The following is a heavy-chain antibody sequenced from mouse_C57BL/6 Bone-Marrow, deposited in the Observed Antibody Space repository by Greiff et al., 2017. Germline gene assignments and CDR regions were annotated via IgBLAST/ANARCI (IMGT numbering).Heavy chain of an antibody. Sequence: EVQLQQSGPELVKPGASVQIPCTASGYKFTDYNLDWVKPSHGKSLEWLGDINPNNGGTIYTQKFKGKAPLTVDKSSSTAYMANRSLTSEDTAVYYCARRRWLLRYFDYWGQGTTLTDSS. CDR1: GYKFTDYN. CDR2: INPNNGGT. J-gene: IGHJ2*01. V-gene: IGHV1-18*01. CDR3: ARRRWLLRYFDY. D-gene: IGHD2-3*01.